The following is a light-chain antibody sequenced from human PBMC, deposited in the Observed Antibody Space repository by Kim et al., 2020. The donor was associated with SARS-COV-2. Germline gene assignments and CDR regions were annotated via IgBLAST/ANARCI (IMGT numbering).Light chain of an antibody. J-gene: IGKJ4*01. CDR3: QQYNSYSRLT. Sequence: DIQMTQSPSTLSASVGDRVTITCRASQSISSWLAWYQQKPGKAPKILIYKASSLESGVPSRFSGSGSGTEFTLTISSLQPDDFATYYCQQYNSYSRLTFGGGTKVDIK. CDR1: QSISSW. CDR2: KAS. V-gene: IGKV1-5*03.